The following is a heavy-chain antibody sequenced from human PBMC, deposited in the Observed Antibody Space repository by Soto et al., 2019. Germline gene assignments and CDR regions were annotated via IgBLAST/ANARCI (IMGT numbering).Heavy chain of an antibody. V-gene: IGHV3-23*01. CDR1: GFTFNNYA. J-gene: IGHJ4*02. CDR2: ISGTGGST. CDR3: AKDRLGGNFDY. Sequence: EVQLLDSGGGLVQPGGSLRLSCAASGFTFNNYAMNWVRQAPGKGLEWVATISGTGGSTYYADSVKGRFTTSRDNSKNTLYLQMNSRRVEDTAVYYCAKDRLGGNFDYWGQGTQVTVSS.